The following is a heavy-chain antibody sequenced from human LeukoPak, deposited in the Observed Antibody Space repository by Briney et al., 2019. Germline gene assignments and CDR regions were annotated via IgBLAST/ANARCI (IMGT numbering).Heavy chain of an antibody. CDR2: IYTSGST. V-gene: IGHV4-4*07. J-gene: IGHJ6*02. CDR1: GGSISSYY. D-gene: IGHD4-11*01. CDR3: ARDPSNYGVYYYYGMDV. Sequence: PSETLSLTCTVSGGSISSYYWSWIRQPAGKGLEWIGRIYTSGSTSYNPSLKSRVTMSVDTSKNQFSLKLSSVTAADTAVYYCARDPSNYGVYYYYGMDVWGQGTTVTVSS.